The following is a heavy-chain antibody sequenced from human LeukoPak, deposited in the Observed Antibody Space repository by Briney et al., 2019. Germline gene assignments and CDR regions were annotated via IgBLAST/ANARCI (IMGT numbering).Heavy chain of an antibody. V-gene: IGHV3-21*06. Sequence: GGPLTLLCAASGLPFRSCSTHWLRQAPAKGLEWVSSISSSSIYICYAESMKGRFTIFSDNAKNSRYRQRSRLRAEDTAVYYCARDRDTAMAVIDYWGQGTVVTVSS. CDR2: ISSSSIYI. CDR1: GLPFRSCS. D-gene: IGHD5-18*01. CDR3: ARDRDTAMAVIDY. J-gene: IGHJ4*02.